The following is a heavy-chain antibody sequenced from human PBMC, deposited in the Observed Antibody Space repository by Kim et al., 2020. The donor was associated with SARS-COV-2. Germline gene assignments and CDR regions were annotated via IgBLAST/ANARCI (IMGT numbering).Heavy chain of an antibody. V-gene: IGHV4-4*02. CDR2: IYHSGST. D-gene: IGHD3-22*01. CDR1: GGSISSSNW. CDR3: ARYYDSSRGGWFDP. Sequence: SETLSLTCAVSGGSISSSNWWSWVRQPPGKGLEWIGEIYHSGSTNYNPSLKSRVTISVDKSKNQFSLKLSSVTAADTAVYYCARYYDSSRGGWFDPWGQGTLVTVSS. J-gene: IGHJ5*02.